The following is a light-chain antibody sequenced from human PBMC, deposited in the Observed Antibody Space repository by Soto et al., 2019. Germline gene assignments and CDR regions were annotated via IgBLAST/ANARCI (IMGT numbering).Light chain of an antibody. CDR1: QSVSSY. CDR2: DAS. J-gene: IGKJ3*01. CDR3: QQRSNWPRFT. V-gene: IGKV3-11*01. Sequence: EIVLTQSQATLSLSPGERDTLSCRASQSVSSYLAWYQQKPGQAPRLLIYDASNRATGIPARFSGSGSGTDFTLTISSLEPEDFAVYYCQQRSNWPRFTFGPGTKVDIK.